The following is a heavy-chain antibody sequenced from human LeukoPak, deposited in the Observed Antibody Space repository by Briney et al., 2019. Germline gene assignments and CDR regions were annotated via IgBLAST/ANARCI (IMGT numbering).Heavy chain of an antibody. CDR2: INHSGST. Sequence: PSETLSLTCAVYGGSFSGYYWSWIRQPPGKGLEWIGEINHSGSTNYNPSLKSRVTISVDTSKNQFSLKLSSVTAADMAVYYCARVGDSSGYYFDYWGQGTLVTVSS. CDR1: GGSFSGYY. D-gene: IGHD3-22*01. V-gene: IGHV4-34*01. CDR3: ARVGDSSGYYFDY. J-gene: IGHJ4*02.